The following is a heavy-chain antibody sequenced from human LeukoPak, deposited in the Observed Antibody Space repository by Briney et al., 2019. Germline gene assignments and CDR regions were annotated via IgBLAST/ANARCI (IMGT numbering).Heavy chain of an antibody. CDR3: ARQSGYDLDYFDY. D-gene: IGHD5-12*01. J-gene: IGHJ4*02. CDR2: IYYGGST. V-gene: IGHV4-59*01. CDR1: GGSISNYY. Sequence: SETLSLTCTVSGGSISNYYWSWIRQPPGKGLEWIGYIYYGGSTNYNPSLKSRVTISVDTSKNQFSLRLSSVTAADTAAYYCARQSGYDLDYFDYWGQGTLVTVSS.